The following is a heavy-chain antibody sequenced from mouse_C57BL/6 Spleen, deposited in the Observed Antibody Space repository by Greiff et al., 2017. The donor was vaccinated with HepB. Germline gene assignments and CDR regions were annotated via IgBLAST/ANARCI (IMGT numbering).Heavy chain of an antibody. V-gene: IGHV1-80*01. J-gene: IGHJ2*01. Sequence: VQLQQSGAELVKPGASVKISCKASGYAFSSYWMNWVKQRPGQGLEWIGEIYPGDGDTNYNGKFKGKATLTADKSSSTAYMQLSSLTSEDSAVYVGAEARYYRYCLDYWGQGTTVTVSA. CDR3: AEARYYRYCLDY. CDR1: GYAFSSYW. D-gene: IGHD2-14*01. CDR2: IYPGDGDT.